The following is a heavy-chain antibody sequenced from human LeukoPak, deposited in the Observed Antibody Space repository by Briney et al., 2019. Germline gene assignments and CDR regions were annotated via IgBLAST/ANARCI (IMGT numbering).Heavy chain of an antibody. Sequence: GGSLRLSXAASGFTFCSYGMHWVRQAPGKGLEWVTFIQYDGSNEYYADSVKGRFTVSRDNSENTVYLQMNSLRVEDTAVYYCAKVMQLFNRLDSWGQGTLITVSS. CDR1: GFTFCSYG. J-gene: IGHJ4*02. CDR3: AKVMQLFNRLDS. D-gene: IGHD2-21*01. V-gene: IGHV3-30*02. CDR2: IQYDGSNE.